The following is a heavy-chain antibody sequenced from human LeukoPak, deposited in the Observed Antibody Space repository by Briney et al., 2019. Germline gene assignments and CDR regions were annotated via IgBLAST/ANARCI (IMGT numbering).Heavy chain of an antibody. CDR3: ASAYYDFWSGYYPPPGFDY. V-gene: IGHV4-30-2*01. CDR1: GGSISSGGYY. D-gene: IGHD3-3*01. CDR2: IYHSGST. Sequence: SQTLSLTCTVSGGSISSGGYYWSWIRQPPGKGLEWIGYIYHSGSTYYNPSLKSRVTIPVDRSKNQFSLKLSSVTAADTAVYYCASAYYDFWSGYYPPPGFDYWGQGTLVTVSS. J-gene: IGHJ4*02.